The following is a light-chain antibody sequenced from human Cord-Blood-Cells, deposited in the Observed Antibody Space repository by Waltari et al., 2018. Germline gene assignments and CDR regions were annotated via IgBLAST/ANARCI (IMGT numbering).Light chain of an antibody. V-gene: IGLV2-14*01. Sequence: QSALTQPASVSGSPGQSIPISCTGTSSDVGGYNYVPWYQQHPGKAPKLMIYDVSNRPSGVSNRFSGSKSGNTASLTISGLQAEDEADYYCSSYTSSSNVVFGGGTKLTVL. CDR2: DVS. J-gene: IGLJ2*01. CDR1: SSDVGGYNY. CDR3: SSYTSSSNVV.